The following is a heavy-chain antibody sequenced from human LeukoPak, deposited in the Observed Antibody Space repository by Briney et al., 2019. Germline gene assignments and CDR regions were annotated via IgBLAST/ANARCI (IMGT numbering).Heavy chain of an antibody. V-gene: IGHV3-23*01. CDR1: GFTFSSYA. CDR2: ISGSGGST. D-gene: IGHD1-26*01. Sequence: GGSLRLSCAASGFTFSSYAMSWVRQAPGKGLEWVSAISGSGGSTYYADSVKGRFTISRDNSKNTLYLQMNSLSAEDTAVYYCAKVSGSHWYFDLWGRGTLVTVSS. CDR3: AKVSGSHWYFDL. J-gene: IGHJ2*01.